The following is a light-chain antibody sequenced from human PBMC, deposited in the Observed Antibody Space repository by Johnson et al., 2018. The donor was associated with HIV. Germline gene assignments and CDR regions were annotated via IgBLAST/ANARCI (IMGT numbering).Light chain of an antibody. J-gene: IGLJ1*01. CDR2: ENN. CDR3: GTWDNSLITGGV. Sequence: QSVLTQPPSVSAAPGQKVTISCSGSSSNIGNNFVSWYQQVPGTAPKLLIYENNKRPSGIPDRFSGSKSGTSATLVITGLQTGDEADYYCGTWDNSLITGGVFGTGTRVTVL. CDR1: SSNIGNNF. V-gene: IGLV1-51*02.